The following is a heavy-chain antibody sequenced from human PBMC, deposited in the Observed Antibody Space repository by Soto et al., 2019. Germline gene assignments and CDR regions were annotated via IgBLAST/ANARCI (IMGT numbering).Heavy chain of an antibody. J-gene: IGHJ4*02. CDR3: AKESTSSVYAIYAADY. CDR1: GFTFSSYA. Sequence: QPGGSLRLSCAASGFTFSSYAMSWVRQAPGKGLEWVSAISGSGGSTYYADSVKGRFTISRDDSKNTLYLQMNSLRAEDTAVYYCAKESTSSVYAIYAADYWGQGTLVTVSS. CDR2: ISGSGGST. V-gene: IGHV3-23*01. D-gene: IGHD2-8*01.